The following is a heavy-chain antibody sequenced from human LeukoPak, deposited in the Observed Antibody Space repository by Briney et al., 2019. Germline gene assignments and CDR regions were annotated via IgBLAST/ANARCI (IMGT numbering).Heavy chain of an antibody. D-gene: IGHD3-22*01. Sequence: ASVKVSCKASGYTFTSYGISWVRQAPGQGLEWMGWISAYNGNTNYAQKLQGRVTMTTDTSTSTAYMELRSLRSDDTAVYYCARDYYDSSGYYYVRYFQHRGQGTLVTVSS. CDR3: ARDYYDSSGYYYVRYFQH. J-gene: IGHJ1*01. CDR2: ISAYNGNT. V-gene: IGHV1-18*01. CDR1: GYTFTSYG.